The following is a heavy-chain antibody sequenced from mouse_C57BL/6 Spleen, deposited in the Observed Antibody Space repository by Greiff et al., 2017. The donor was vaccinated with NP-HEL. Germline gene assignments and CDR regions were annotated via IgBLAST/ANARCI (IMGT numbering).Heavy chain of an antibody. CDR2: IYPGDGDT. Sequence: VKLMESGPELVKPGASVKISCKASGYAFSSSWMNWVKQRPGKGLEWIGRIYPGDGDTNYNGKFKGKATLTADKSSSTAYMQLSSLTSEDSAVYFCARGPYYGSSYWYFDVWGTGTTVTVSS. J-gene: IGHJ1*03. CDR3: ARGPYYGSSYWYFDV. D-gene: IGHD1-1*01. CDR1: GYAFSSSW. V-gene: IGHV1-82*01.